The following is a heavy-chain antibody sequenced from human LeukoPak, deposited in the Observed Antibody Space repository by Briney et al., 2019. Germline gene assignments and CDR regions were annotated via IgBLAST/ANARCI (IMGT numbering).Heavy chain of an antibody. V-gene: IGHV4-34*01. Sequence: SETLSLTCAVYGGSFSGYYWSWIRQPPGKGLEWIGEINHSGSTNYNPSLKSRVTISVDTSKNQFSLKLSSVTAADTAVYYCARRLGYCSSTSCYPNRRPKYYLDYWGQGTLVTVSS. CDR1: GGSFSGYY. J-gene: IGHJ4*02. D-gene: IGHD2-2*01. CDR3: ARRLGYCSSTSCYPNRRPKYYLDY. CDR2: INHSGST.